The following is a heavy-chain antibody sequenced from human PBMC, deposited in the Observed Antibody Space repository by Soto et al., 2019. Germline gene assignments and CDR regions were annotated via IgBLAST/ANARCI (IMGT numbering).Heavy chain of an antibody. CDR2: ISYDGSNK. CDR3: ARDKARGVAARRGVYYGMDV. D-gene: IGHD6-6*01. CDR1: GFTFSSYA. V-gene: IGHV3-30-3*01. J-gene: IGHJ6*02. Sequence: GGSLRLSCAASGFTFSSYAMHWVRQAPGKGLEWVAVISYDGSNKYYADSVKGRFTISRDNSKNTLYLQMNSLRAEDTAVYYCARDKARGVAARRGVYYGMDVWGQGTTVTVSS.